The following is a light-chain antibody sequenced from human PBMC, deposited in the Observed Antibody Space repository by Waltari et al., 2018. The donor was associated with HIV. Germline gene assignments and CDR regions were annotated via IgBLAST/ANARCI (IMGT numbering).Light chain of an antibody. J-gene: IGKJ2*01. Sequence: IQMTQSPSYVSESVGGGVSINWRASQNIGRSLAWYQLKPGKAPKLLVYEASRLNDGVPARFRATGSRSNFTLDINNLQSDDFAIYVCQQATSFPHTFG. CDR2: EAS. CDR3: QQATSFPHT. V-gene: IGKV1-12*01. CDR1: QNIGRS.